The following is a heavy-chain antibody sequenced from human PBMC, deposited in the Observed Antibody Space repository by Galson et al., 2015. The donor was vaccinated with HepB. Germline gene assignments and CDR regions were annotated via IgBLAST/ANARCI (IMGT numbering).Heavy chain of an antibody. Sequence: AISGDSVSSNSAAWNWIRQPPSRGLEWLGRTYYRSKWYNDYAVSVKSRITINPDTSKNQFSLQLNSVTPEDTAVYYCARSPPDSGSYLDYWGQGTLVTVSS. CDR1: GDSVSSNSAA. V-gene: IGHV6-1*01. J-gene: IGHJ4*02. CDR2: TYYRSKWYN. D-gene: IGHD1-26*01. CDR3: ARSPPDSGSYLDY.